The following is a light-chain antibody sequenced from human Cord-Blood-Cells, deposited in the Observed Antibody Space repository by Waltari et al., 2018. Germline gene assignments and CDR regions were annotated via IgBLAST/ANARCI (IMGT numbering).Light chain of an antibody. CDR3: QSYDSSLSGSVV. CDR2: GNS. Sequence: QSVLTQPPSVSGAPGQRVTISCTGSSSNIGAGYDVHWYQQLPGTAPKLLIYGNSNLPSGVPDLFSGSKSGTSASLARTGLQAEDEADYYCQSYDSSLSGSVVFGGGTKLTVL. J-gene: IGLJ2*01. CDR1: SSNIGAGYD. V-gene: IGLV1-40*01.